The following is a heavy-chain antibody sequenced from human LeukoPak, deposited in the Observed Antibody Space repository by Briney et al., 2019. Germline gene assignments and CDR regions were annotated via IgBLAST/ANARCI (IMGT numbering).Heavy chain of an antibody. Sequence: GESLKISCKGSGYSFTSYWIGWVRQMPGKGLEWMGIIYPGDSDTRYSPSFQGQVTISADKSISTAYLQWSSLKVSDTAMYYCARHDSGYCSSTSCYYYYMDVWGKGTTVTVSS. D-gene: IGHD2-2*01. J-gene: IGHJ6*03. CDR1: GYSFTSYW. CDR2: IYPGDSDT. CDR3: ARHDSGYCSSTSCYYYYMDV. V-gene: IGHV5-51*01.